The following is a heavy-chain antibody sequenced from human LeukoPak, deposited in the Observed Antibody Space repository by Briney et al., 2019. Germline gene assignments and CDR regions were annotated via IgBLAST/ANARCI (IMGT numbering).Heavy chain of an antibody. J-gene: IGHJ3*02. Sequence: PSETLSLTCTVSGGSISSYYWSWIRQPPGKGLEWIGYIYYSGSTNYNPSLKSRVTISVDTSKNQFSLKLSSVTAADTAIYYCARDEPDSSSWYGDAFDIWGQGTMVTVSS. CDR2: IYYSGST. CDR3: ARDEPDSSSWYGDAFDI. CDR1: GGSISSYY. D-gene: IGHD6-13*01. V-gene: IGHV4-59*12.